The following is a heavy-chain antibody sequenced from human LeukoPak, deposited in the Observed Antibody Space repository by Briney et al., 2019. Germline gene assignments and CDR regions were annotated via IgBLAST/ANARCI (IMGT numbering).Heavy chain of an antibody. CDR3: ASNSMTTVVTRGFDY. CDR1: GYSISSGYY. J-gene: IGHJ4*02. V-gene: IGHV4-38-2*02. CDR2: IYHSGST. D-gene: IGHD4-23*01. Sequence: SETLSLTCTVSGYSISSGYYWGWIRQPPGKGLEWIGSIYHSGSTYYNPSLKSRVTISVDTSKNQFSLKLSSVTAADTAVYYCASNSMTTVVTRGFDYWGQGTLVTVSS.